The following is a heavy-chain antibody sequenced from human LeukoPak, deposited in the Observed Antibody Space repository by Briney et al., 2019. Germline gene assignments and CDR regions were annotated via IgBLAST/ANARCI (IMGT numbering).Heavy chain of an antibody. Sequence: ASVKVSCKASGYTFTTYGFTWVRQAPGQGLEWMGWISAYNGNTNYAQKFQDRVTMTTDTSTSTAYMELRSLRSDDTAVYYCARDQERYSSGWSFDYWGQGTLVAVSS. CDR3: ARDQERYSSGWSFDY. J-gene: IGHJ4*02. D-gene: IGHD6-19*01. CDR1: GYTFTTYG. V-gene: IGHV1-18*01. CDR2: ISAYNGNT.